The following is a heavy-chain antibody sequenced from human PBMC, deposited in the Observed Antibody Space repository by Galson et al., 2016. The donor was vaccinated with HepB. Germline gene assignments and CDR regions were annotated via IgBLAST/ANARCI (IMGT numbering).Heavy chain of an antibody. Sequence: TLSLTCAVSGGSINRGGYSWSWIRQPPGQGLEWIGYISHSGSTSYNPSLKSPVTISIDTSKNQFSLNLTSVTAADTAVYYCSRGRHWNSWYFDIWGRGTLVIASS. D-gene: IGHD1-1*01. CDR1: GGSINRGGYS. J-gene: IGHJ2*01. CDR3: SRGRHWNSWYFDI. CDR2: ISHSGST. V-gene: IGHV4-30-2*01.